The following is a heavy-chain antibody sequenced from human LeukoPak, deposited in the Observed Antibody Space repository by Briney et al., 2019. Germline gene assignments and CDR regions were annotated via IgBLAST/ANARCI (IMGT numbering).Heavy chain of an antibody. V-gene: IGHV1-24*01. J-gene: IGHJ4*02. Sequence: ASVKVSCKVSGYTLTELSMHWVRQAPGKGLERMGGFDPEDGETIYAQKFQGRVTMTEDTSTDTAYMELSSLRSEDTAVYYCATSSSGWSKKNYYFDYWGQGTLVTVSS. D-gene: IGHD6-19*01. CDR2: FDPEDGET. CDR3: ATSSSGWSKKNYYFDY. CDR1: GYTLTELS.